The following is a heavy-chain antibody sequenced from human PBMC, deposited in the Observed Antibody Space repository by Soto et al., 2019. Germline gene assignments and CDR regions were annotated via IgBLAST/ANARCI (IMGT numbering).Heavy chain of an antibody. V-gene: IGHV4-34*09. CDR1: GGSFSGYF. CDR3: ARDPPSGQQWLVRAAGNYFDY. D-gene: IGHD6-19*01. CDR2: INHSGIT. J-gene: IGHJ4*02. Sequence: LSLTCTVSGGSFSGYFWTWIRQPPGKGLEWLAEINHSGITNYNPSVESRVSMSVDTSKNQFSLRLYSVTAADTAVYYCARDPPSGQQWLVRAAGNYFDYWGQGTLVTVSS.